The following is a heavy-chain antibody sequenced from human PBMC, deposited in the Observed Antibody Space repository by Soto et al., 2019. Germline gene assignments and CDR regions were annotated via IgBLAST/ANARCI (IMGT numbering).Heavy chain of an antibody. Sequence: QVQLVQSGVEVKKPGASVRVSCKASAYTFTSYYVHWVRQAPGQGPEWMGMINPSRGGTDYAQKFQGRVTMTRDTSTTTVYMELSSLRSEDTAIYYCTRSIITTAGTDAFDLWGQGTLVTVSS. CDR2: INPSRGGT. CDR1: AYTFTSYY. J-gene: IGHJ3*01. V-gene: IGHV1-46*03. CDR3: TRSIITTAGTDAFDL. D-gene: IGHD6-13*01.